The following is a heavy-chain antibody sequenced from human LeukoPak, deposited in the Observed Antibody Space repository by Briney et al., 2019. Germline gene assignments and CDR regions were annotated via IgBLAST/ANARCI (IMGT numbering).Heavy chain of an antibody. Sequence: GGSLRLSCAASGFTFSSYGMHWVRQAPGKGLEWVAVIWYDGSNKYYADSVKGRFTISRDNSKNTLYLQMNSLRAEDTAVYYCARDRYDSSGYYYVYFDYWGQGTLVTVSS. D-gene: IGHD3-22*01. CDR3: ARDRYDSSGYYYVYFDY. J-gene: IGHJ4*02. V-gene: IGHV3-33*01. CDR2: IWYDGSNK. CDR1: GFTFSSYG.